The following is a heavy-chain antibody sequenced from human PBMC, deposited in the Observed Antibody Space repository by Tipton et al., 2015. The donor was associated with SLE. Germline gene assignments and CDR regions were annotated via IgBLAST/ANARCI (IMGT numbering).Heavy chain of an antibody. CDR1: GYSISSGYY. CDR2: IYHSGSI. CDR3: AVGYCSSVSCQREYFQH. D-gene: IGHD2-2*01. Sequence: TLSLTCTVSGYSISSGYYWGWIRQPPGKGLEWIGTIYHSGSIYYNPSLKSRVTISVDTSKNQFSLKLNSVTAADTAVYYCAVGYCSSVSCQREYFQHWGQGPLATVSS. J-gene: IGHJ1*01. V-gene: IGHV4-38-2*02.